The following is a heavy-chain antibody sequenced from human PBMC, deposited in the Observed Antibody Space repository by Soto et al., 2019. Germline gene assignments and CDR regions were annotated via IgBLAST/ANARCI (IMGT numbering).Heavy chain of an antibody. Sequence: QVQLVQSGPEVKRPGASVKVSCKASGYTFTTYGITWVRQAPGEGLEWMGWISSSNENTTYAPKFHDRLSMTTDPATRTAAMNLRRLRADDTAVYYCAVPTSGSYRHAVRCWGQGTLVSVSS. CDR1: GYTFTTYG. CDR2: ISSSNENT. D-gene: IGHD1-26*01. CDR3: AVPTSGSYRHAVRC. V-gene: IGHV1-18*01. J-gene: IGHJ4*02.